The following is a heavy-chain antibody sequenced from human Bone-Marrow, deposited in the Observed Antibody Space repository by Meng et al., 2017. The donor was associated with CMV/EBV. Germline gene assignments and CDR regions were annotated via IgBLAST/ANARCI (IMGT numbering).Heavy chain of an antibody. Sequence: ITCAVYGGSLSGYYWSWIRPPQRKGLEWIEEISQRGSNNYNTSLKGQVTRSVDTSKNQFSLKLSSVTAADTAVYYCARGRGYSYGSWGQGTLVTVSS. D-gene: IGHD5-18*01. V-gene: IGHV4-34*01. CDR2: ISQRGSN. CDR1: GGSLSGYY. CDR3: ARGRGYSYGS. J-gene: IGHJ5*02.